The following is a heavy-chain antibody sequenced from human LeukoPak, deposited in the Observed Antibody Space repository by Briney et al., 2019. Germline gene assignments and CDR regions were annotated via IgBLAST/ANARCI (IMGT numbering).Heavy chain of an antibody. Sequence: GGSLRLSCAASEITFSGFAMSWVRQAPGKGLEWVSSISSTGAYIYYADSLKGRFTISRDNAKNSLYLQMNSLRADDTAVYYCARGLAAAGTRGPYWGQGTLVTVSS. D-gene: IGHD6-13*01. J-gene: IGHJ4*02. CDR3: ARGLAAAGTRGPY. CDR1: EITFSGFA. V-gene: IGHV3-21*01. CDR2: ISSTGAYI.